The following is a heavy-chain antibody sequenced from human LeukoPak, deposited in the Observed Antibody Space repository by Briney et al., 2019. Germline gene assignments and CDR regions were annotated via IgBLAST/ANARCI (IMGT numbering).Heavy chain of an antibody. D-gene: IGHD6-19*01. Sequence: GGSLRLSCAASGFTFSSYGMHWVRQAPGKGLEWVAFIRYDGSNKYYADSVKGRFTISRDNSKNTLYLQMNSLRSEDTAVYYCARDGGGWYYFWFDPWGQGTLVTVSS. V-gene: IGHV3-30*02. CDR2: IRYDGSNK. CDR1: GFTFSSYG. J-gene: IGHJ5*02. CDR3: ARDGGGWYYFWFDP.